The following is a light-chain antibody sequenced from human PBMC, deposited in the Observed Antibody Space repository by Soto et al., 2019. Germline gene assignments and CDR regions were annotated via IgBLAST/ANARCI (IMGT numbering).Light chain of an antibody. CDR3: MQALQTPWT. V-gene: IGKV2-28*01. CDR1: QSLLHSDGYNY. J-gene: IGKJ1*01. CDR2: LGS. Sequence: DIVMTQSPLSLPVTPGEPASISCKSSQSLLHSDGYNYLDWYLQKPGQSPQLLICLGSNRASGVPDRFSGSGSGTDFTLTISRVEAEDFGVYFCMQALQTPWTFGQGTQV.